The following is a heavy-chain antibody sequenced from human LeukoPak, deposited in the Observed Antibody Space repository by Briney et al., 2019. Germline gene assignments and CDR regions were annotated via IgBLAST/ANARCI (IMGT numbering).Heavy chain of an antibody. Sequence: GGSLRLSCAASGFTFSSYEMNWVRQAPGKGLEWVSYISSSGSTIYYADSVKGRFAISRDNAKNSLYLQMNSLRAEDTAVYYCARDSDYYYGFGTQEYFDYWGQGTLVTVSS. J-gene: IGHJ4*02. CDR2: ISSSGSTI. D-gene: IGHD3-10*01. V-gene: IGHV3-48*03. CDR1: GFTFSSYE. CDR3: ARDSDYYYGFGTQEYFDY.